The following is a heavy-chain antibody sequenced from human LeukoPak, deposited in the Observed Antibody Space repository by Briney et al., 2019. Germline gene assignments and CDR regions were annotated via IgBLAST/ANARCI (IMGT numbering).Heavy chain of an antibody. Sequence: GGSLRLSCAASGFTFRSYSMNGVRQARGKGLELVSSMSSSSSYVYYGDSVKGRFTICRDNDKNSLYLQMNSLRAEDTAVYYCARDQVRGVISKHITWFDPWGQGTLVPVSS. V-gene: IGHV3-21*01. CDR2: MSSSSSYV. D-gene: IGHD3-10*01. J-gene: IGHJ5*02. CDR3: ARDQVRGVISKHITWFDP. CDR1: GFTFRSYS.